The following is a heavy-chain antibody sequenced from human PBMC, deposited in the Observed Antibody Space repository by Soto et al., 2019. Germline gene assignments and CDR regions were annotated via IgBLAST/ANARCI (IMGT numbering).Heavy chain of an antibody. J-gene: IGHJ4*02. Sequence: QVQLVQSGAEVKKPGSSVKVSCKASGGTFSSSTISWVRQAPGQGLEWMGRIIPILGIANYAQKFQGRVTITADKATSTAYMELSSLRSEATAVYYCARAPHDGDSAIDYLGQGTLVTVSS. CDR1: GGTFSSST. V-gene: IGHV1-69*02. D-gene: IGHD4-17*01. CDR3: ARAPHDGDSAIDY. CDR2: IIPILGIA.